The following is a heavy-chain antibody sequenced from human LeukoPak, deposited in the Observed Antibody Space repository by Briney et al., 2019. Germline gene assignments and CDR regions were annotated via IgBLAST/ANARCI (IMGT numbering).Heavy chain of an antibody. Sequence: PGGSLRLSCAASGFTFSSYSMNWFRQAPGKGLEWVSYISSSSSTIYYADSVKGQFTISRDNAKNSLYLQMNSLRAEDTAVYYCAREPYYYGSGSHMGNWFDPWGQGTLVTVSS. D-gene: IGHD3-10*01. CDR2: ISSSSSTI. J-gene: IGHJ5*02. CDR3: AREPYYYGSGSHMGNWFDP. V-gene: IGHV3-48*01. CDR1: GFTFSSYS.